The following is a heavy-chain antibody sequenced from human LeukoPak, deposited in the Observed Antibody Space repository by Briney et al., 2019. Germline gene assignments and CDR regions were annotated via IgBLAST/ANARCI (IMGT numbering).Heavy chain of an antibody. J-gene: IGHJ4*02. CDR1: GFILSDRY. Sequence: GGSLRLSCAASGFILSDRYMAWIRQAPGKGLECLSYISGSGSDINYADSVKGRFTISRDNAKNSLYLQMNSLRAEDTAVYYCATGSQIREADYWGQGTLVTVSS. CDR2: ISGSGSDI. V-gene: IGHV3-11*01. D-gene: IGHD3-10*01. CDR3: ATGSQIREADY.